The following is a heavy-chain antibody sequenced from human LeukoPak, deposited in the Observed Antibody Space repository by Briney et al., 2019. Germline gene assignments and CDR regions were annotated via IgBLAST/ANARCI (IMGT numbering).Heavy chain of an antibody. Sequence: PSETLSLTCTVSGGSISSYYWSWIRQPPGKGLEWIGYIYYSGSTNYNPSLKSRVTISVDTSKNQFSLKLSSVTAADTAVYYCARARGASPKYYFDYWGQGTLVTVSS. CDR1: GGSISSYY. V-gene: IGHV4-59*12. CDR3: ARARGASPKYYFDY. J-gene: IGHJ4*02. CDR2: IYYSGST. D-gene: IGHD4-17*01.